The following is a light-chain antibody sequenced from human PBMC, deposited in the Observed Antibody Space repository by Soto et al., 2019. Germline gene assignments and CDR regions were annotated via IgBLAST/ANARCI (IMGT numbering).Light chain of an antibody. CDR1: QDIGDF. J-gene: IGKJ4*01. CDR2: GAS. CDR3: IQDYNYPLT. Sequence: DIVMTQSPSSLSASVGDRVTITCRASQDIGDFLAWLQQKPGKAPKSLIYGASSLPSGVSTLQSGVPSKFSGSGSGTDFTLTISSLQPEDFATYYCIQDYNYPLTFGGGTKVDIK. V-gene: IGKV1-16*02.